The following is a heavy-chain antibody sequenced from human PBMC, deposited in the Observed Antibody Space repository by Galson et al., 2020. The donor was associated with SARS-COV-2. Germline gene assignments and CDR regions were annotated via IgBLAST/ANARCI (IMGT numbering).Heavy chain of an antibody. J-gene: IGHJ4*02. CDR3: ARALGWLDFDY. CDR1: GGSISSYY. V-gene: IGHV4-59*01. Sequence: SETLSLTCTASGGSISSYYWSWIRQPPGKGLEWIGYIYYSGSTNYNPSLKSRVTISVDTSKNQFSLKLSSVTAADTAVYYCARALGWLDFDYWGQGTLVTVSS. D-gene: IGHD3-9*01. CDR2: IYYSGST.